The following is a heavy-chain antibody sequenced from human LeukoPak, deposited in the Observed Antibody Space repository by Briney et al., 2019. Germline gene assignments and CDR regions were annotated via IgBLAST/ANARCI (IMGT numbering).Heavy chain of an antibody. CDR2: IHFSGTT. D-gene: IGHD3-22*01. CDR3: VGGPDDKKLGY. Sequence: GGSLRLSCAASGFTISDNYINWVRQAPGKGPEWVSLIHFSGTTFCADSVKGRFTMSRDNSKNTVYLQMNSLRAEDTAVYYCVGGPDDKKLGYWDQGTLVTVSS. V-gene: IGHV3-66*01. CDR1: GFTISDNY. J-gene: IGHJ4*02.